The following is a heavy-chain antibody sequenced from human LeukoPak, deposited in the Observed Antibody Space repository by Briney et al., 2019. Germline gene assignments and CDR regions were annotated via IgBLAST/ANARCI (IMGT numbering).Heavy chain of an antibody. CDR1: GFTFGSYG. D-gene: IGHD3-3*01. V-gene: IGHV3-30*02. CDR3: AKGGQLEADY. CDR2: IRYDGSNK. J-gene: IGHJ4*02. Sequence: EAGGSLSLSCVVAGFTFGSYGMHWVRQAPGKGLEWVAFIRYDGSNKFYADFGEGRFTIYRDNSKNTLYLQMNSLRAEDTAVYYCAKGGQLEADYWGQRTLVTVSS.